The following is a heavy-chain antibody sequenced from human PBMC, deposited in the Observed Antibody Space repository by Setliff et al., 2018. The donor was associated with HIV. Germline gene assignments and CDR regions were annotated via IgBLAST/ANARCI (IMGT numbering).Heavy chain of an antibody. CDR3: ARASTGSAMVQDVLDI. CDR2: IYYSGTT. V-gene: IGHV4-30-4*08. J-gene: IGHJ3*02. D-gene: IGHD5-18*01. Sequence: SETLSLTCTVSGDSISSDDYYWSWVRQPPGKGLEWIGYIYYSGTTYYSPSLKSRVTISLKTSKNQFSLKLSSVTAADTAVYYCARASTGSAMVQDVLDIWGQGTVVTVSS. CDR1: GDSISSDDYY.